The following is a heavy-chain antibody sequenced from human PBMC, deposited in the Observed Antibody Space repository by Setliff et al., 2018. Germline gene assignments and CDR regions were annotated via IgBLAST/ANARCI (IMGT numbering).Heavy chain of an antibody. J-gene: IGHJ4*02. CDR1: GYSLTSHY. Sequence: ASVKVSCKTSGYSLTSHYMHWVRQAPGQGLEWMGIINPGGVTFSSTQNFEGRVSMTSDTSTSTVFMELNSLTSDDTGVYYCARAGLAAAGRKGVFDHWGQGTLVAVSS. CDR3: ARAGLAAAGRKGVFDH. CDR2: INPGGVTF. D-gene: IGHD6-13*01. V-gene: IGHV1-46*01.